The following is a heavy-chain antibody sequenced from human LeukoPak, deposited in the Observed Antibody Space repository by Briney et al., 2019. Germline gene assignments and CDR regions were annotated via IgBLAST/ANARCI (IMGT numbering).Heavy chain of an antibody. D-gene: IGHD3-10*01. CDR1: GFTFTSHG. Sequence: GGSLRLSCAASGFTFTSHGMHWVRQPPGKGLVWVAHVSTDGSTSTSVDSVKGRFTISRDNAKNMLYLQMDGLRAEDTAVYYCARDRPNYSKGAIDIWGQGTMVTVSS. CDR2: VSTDGSTS. J-gene: IGHJ3*02. CDR3: ARDRPNYSKGAIDI. V-gene: IGHV3-74*03.